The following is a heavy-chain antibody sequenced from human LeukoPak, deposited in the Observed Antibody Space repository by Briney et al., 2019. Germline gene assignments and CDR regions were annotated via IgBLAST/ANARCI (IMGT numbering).Heavy chain of an antibody. Sequence: GGSLRLSCAASGFTFSEFWMSWVRQAPGKGLEWLANIKEDGSKKYYVDSVKGRFTISRDNAKNSLFLQMNSLRNEDTAVYYCVRDAVTAYWGQGTLVTVSS. D-gene: IGHD2-21*02. J-gene: IGHJ4*02. CDR2: IKEDGSKK. CDR1: GFTFSEFW. V-gene: IGHV3-7*01. CDR3: VRDAVTAY.